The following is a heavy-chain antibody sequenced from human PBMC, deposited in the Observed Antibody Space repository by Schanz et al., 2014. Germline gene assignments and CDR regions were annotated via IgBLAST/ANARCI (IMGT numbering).Heavy chain of an antibody. CDR3: ARIGGSVFDY. V-gene: IGHV3-23*04. J-gene: IGHJ4*02. CDR1: GFIFGSSV. Sequence: EVQLVESGGGVVQPGRSLRLSCAASGFIFGSSVMAWVRQAPGKGLEWVSGITGASDHIDYADSVKGRFTISRDNSKNSLYLQMNSLRAEDTAVYYCARIGGSVFDYWAQGTLVTVSS. CDR2: ITGASDHI. D-gene: IGHD3-10*01.